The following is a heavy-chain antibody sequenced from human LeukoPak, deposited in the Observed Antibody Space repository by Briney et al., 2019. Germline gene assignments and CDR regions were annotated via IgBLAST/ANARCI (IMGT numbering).Heavy chain of an antibody. CDR3: AVGDYYYDTRFDY. D-gene: IGHD3-22*01. J-gene: IGHJ4*02. CDR1: GFPFTSYA. Sequence: RASVTVSCKASGFPFTSYAIHWVRQAPGQRLEWMGWVNADNSNTKYSQEFQGRVTITRDTSASTAYMDLNSLRSEDMAVYYCAVGDYYYDTRFDYWGQGTLVTVSS. CDR2: VNADNSNT. V-gene: IGHV1-3*03.